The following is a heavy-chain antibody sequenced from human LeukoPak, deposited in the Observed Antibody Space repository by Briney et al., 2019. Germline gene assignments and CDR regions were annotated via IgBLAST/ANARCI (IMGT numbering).Heavy chain of an antibody. D-gene: IGHD3-16*02. J-gene: IGHJ4*02. Sequence: SETLSLTCAVYGGSFSGYHWSRIRQPPGKGPECIGEINHSGSTNYNPSLKSGVTISVDTSKSQFSLKLSSVTAADTAVYYCARVRVWGSYRPYYFDYWGQGTLVTVSS. CDR1: GGSFSGYH. V-gene: IGHV4-34*01. CDR3: ARVRVWGSYRPYYFDY. CDR2: INHSGST.